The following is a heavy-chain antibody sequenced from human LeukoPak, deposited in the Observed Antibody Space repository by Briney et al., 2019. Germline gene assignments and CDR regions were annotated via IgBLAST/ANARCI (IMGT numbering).Heavy chain of an antibody. CDR3: ARDRQPMTIFGVVPGGDAFDI. Sequence: PGGSLRLSCAASGFTFSSYSMNWVRQAPGKGLEWVSYISSSSSTIYYADSVKGRFTISRDNAKNSLYLQMNSLRAEDTAVYYCARDRQPMTIFGVVPGGDAFDIWGQGTMVTVSS. CDR1: GFTFSSYS. V-gene: IGHV3-48*01. J-gene: IGHJ3*02. D-gene: IGHD3-3*01. CDR2: ISSSSSTI.